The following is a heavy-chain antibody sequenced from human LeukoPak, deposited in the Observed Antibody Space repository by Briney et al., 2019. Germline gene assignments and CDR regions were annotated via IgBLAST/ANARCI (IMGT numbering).Heavy chain of an antibody. V-gene: IGHV3-15*01. D-gene: IGHD6-13*01. CDR3: TSLRGSSSQYFQY. Sequence: GGSLRLSCAASGFAFSNAWMSWVRQAPGKGLEWVGRIKSKTDGGTTDYAAPVKGRFTISRDDSKDTLYLQMNSLRTEDTAVYYCTSLRGSSSQYFQYWGQGTLVTVSS. J-gene: IGHJ1*01. CDR2: IKSKTDGGTT. CDR1: GFAFSNAW.